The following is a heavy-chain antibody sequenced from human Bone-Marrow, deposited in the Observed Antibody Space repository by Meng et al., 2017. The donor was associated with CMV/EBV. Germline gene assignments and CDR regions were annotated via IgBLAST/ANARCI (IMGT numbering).Heavy chain of an antibody. J-gene: IGHJ4*02. CDR1: GYSISSGYY. CDR2: IYHSGNT. V-gene: IGHV4-38-2*02. Sequence: SETLSLTCTVSGYSISSGYYWGWMRQPPGKGLEWIGSIYHSGNTYYNPSLKSRVTISVDTSKNQFSLKLSSVTAADTAVYYCARGASPGPGIAAAGTRSWGQGTLVTVSS. D-gene: IGHD6-13*01. CDR3: ARGASPGPGIAAAGTRS.